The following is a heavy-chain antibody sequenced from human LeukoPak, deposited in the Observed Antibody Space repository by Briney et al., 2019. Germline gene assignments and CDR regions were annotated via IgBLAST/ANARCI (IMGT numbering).Heavy chain of an antibody. CDR1: GGTFSSYA. CDR2: IIPIFGTA. J-gene: IGHJ5*02. V-gene: IGHV1-69*13. CDR3: AREVNTIFGVVIEYNWFDP. D-gene: IGHD3-3*01. Sequence: SVNVSCTASGGTFSSYAISWVRQAPGQGLEWMGGIIPIFGTANYAQKFQGRVTITADESTSTAYMELSSLRSEDTAVYYCAREVNTIFGVVIEYNWFDPWGQGTLVTVSS.